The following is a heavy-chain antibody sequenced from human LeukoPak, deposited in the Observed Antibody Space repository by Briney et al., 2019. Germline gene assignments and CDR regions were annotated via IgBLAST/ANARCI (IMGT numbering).Heavy chain of an antibody. D-gene: IGHD2-2*01. CDR1: GFTFSSYS. V-gene: IGHV3-48*04. CDR2: ISSSSSTI. J-gene: IGHJ4*02. Sequence: GGSLRLSCAASGFTFSSYSMNWVRQAPGKGLEWVSYISSSSSTIYYADSVKGRFTISRDNAKNSLYLQMNSLRAEATAVYYCARDLGYCSSTSCEYYFDCWGQGTLVTVSS. CDR3: ARDLGYCSSTSCEYYFDC.